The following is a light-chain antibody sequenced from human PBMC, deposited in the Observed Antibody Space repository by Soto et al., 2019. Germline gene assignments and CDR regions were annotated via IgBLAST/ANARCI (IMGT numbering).Light chain of an antibody. CDR2: GAS. CDR3: QQYHNWPPYT. V-gene: IGKV3-15*01. CDR1: QSVMSS. Sequence: VMTQSPAILSVSPGERVTLSCRASQSVMSSLAWYQQRPGQAPRLLIHGASTRSTGIPVRFSVSGSLTEFTLTISSLQSEDCAVYYCQQYHNWPPYTFGKGTKLES. J-gene: IGKJ2*01.